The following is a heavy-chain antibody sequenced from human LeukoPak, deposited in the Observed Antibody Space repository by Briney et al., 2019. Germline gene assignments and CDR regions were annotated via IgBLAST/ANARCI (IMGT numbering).Heavy chain of an antibody. CDR2: ISGSGGST. J-gene: IGHJ4*02. CDR3: ARALSGWYREMWDY. V-gene: IGHV3-23*01. D-gene: IGHD6-19*01. CDR1: GFTFSSYG. Sequence: GGSLRLSCAASGFTFSSYGMSWVRQAPGKGLEWVSAISGSGGSTYYADSVKGRFTISRDNAKNSLYLQMNSLRAEDTAVYYCARALSGWYREMWDYWGQGTLVTVSS.